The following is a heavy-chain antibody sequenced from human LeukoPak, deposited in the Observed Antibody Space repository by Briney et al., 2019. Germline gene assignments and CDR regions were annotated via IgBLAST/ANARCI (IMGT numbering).Heavy chain of an antibody. CDR1: GFTFSSYA. J-gene: IGHJ6*02. D-gene: IGHD5-12*01. CDR2: ISYDGSNK. V-gene: IGHV3-30-3*01. CDR3: ARDLGYDFYYYYGMDV. Sequence: PGGSLRLSCAASGFTFSSYAMHWVRQAPGKGLEWVAVISYDGSNKYYADSVKGRFTISRDNSKNTLYLQTNSLRAEDTAVYYCARDLGYDFYYYYGMDVWGQGTTVTVSS.